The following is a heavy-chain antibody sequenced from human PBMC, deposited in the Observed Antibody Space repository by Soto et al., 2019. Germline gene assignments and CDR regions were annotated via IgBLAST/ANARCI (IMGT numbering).Heavy chain of an antibody. V-gene: IGHV1-24*01. CDR2: PDPNDGDT. D-gene: IGHD4-17*01. CDR3: ATLEGGDYVVINWFDP. J-gene: IGHJ5*02. Sequence: SSVKVSCNVSGYTLRKISMHGVRQAPGKGLEWMGGPDPNDGDTIHAQKFQGRVTMTEDTSTNTAYMELSSLRSEDTAVYYCATLEGGDYVVINWFDPWGQGTLVTVSS. CDR1: GYTLRKIS.